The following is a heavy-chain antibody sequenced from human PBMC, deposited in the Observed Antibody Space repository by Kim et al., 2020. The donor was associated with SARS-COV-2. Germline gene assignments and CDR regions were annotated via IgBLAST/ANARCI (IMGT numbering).Heavy chain of an antibody. D-gene: IGHD3-10*01. Sequence: YADAVQGRFTISRDNSKHTLYLQMNSLRAEDTAVYYGAKARKNYYGFDYWGQGTLVTVSS. J-gene: IGHJ4*02. V-gene: IGHV3-23*01. CDR3: AKARKNYYGFDY.